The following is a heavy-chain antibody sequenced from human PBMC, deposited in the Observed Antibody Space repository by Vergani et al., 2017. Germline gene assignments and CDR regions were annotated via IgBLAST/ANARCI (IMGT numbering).Heavy chain of an antibody. CDR2: IYTSGST. V-gene: IGHV4-61*02. D-gene: IGHD2-2*02. CDR3: ARDREVPAAIYWIKYGMDV. Sequence: QVQLQESGPGLVKPSQTLSLTCTVSGGSISSGSYYWSWIRQPAGKGLEWIGRIYTSGSTNYNPSLKSRVTISVDTSKNQFSLKLSSVTAADTAVYYCARDREVPAAIYWIKYGMDVWGQGTTVTVSS. J-gene: IGHJ6*02. CDR1: GGSISSGSYY.